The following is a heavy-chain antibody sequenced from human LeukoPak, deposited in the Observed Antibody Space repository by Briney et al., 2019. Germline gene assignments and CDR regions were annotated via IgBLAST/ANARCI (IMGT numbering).Heavy chain of an antibody. J-gene: IGHJ5*02. CDR2: IYHSGST. CDR3: ARDGGNYGVDP. Sequence: KPSETLSLTCTVSGYSLSSGYYWGWIRQPPGKGLEWIGSIYHSGSTYYNPSLKSRVTITVDTSKNQFSLKLSSVTAADTAVYYCARDGGNYGVDPWGQGTLVTVSS. CDR1: GYSLSSGYY. D-gene: IGHD4-23*01. V-gene: IGHV4-38-2*02.